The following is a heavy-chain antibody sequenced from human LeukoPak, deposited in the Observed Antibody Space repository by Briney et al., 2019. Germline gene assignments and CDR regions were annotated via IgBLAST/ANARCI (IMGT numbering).Heavy chain of an antibody. CDR2: IYYSGST. D-gene: IGHD1-26*01. CDR1: GGSISSGGYY. V-gene: IGHV4-31*03. J-gene: IGHJ4*02. Sequence: SETLSLTCTVSGGSISSGGYYWSWIRQHPGKGLEWIGYIYYSGSTYYNPSLKSRVTISVDTSKNQFSLKLSSVTAADTAVYYCARHLVGAQPYYFDYWGQGTLVTVSS. CDR3: ARHLVGAQPYYFDY.